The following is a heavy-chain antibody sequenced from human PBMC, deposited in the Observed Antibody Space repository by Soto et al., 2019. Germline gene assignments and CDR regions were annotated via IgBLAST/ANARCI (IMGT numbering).Heavy chain of an antibody. CDR1: GFTFSGSA. CDR3: TRREDIVVVEPNDY. Sequence: EVQLVESGGGLVQPGGSLKLSCAASGFTFSGSAMHWVRQASGKGLEWVGRIRSKANSYATAYAASVKGRFTISRDDSKNTAYLQMNSLKTEDTAVYYWTRREDIVVVEPNDYWGQGTLVTVSS. D-gene: IGHD2-15*01. CDR2: IRSKANSYAT. J-gene: IGHJ4*02. V-gene: IGHV3-73*01.